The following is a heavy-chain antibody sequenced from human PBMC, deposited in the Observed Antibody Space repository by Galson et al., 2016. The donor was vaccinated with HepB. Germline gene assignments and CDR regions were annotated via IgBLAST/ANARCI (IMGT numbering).Heavy chain of an antibody. Sequence: PALVKPTQTFTLTCTFSGFSLTTSGVGVGWIRQPPGKALEWLAVIYWDDDKRYSPSLKTRLTITKDTSKNQVDLTVTNMDPVDTATYYCALPLSNNYNDSTNYRRQTYFVSWGQGTLVTVSS. D-gene: IGHD3-22*01. J-gene: IGHJ4*02. CDR1: GFSLTTSGVG. CDR2: IYWDDDK. CDR3: ALPLSNNYNDSTNYRRQTYFVS. V-gene: IGHV2-5*02.